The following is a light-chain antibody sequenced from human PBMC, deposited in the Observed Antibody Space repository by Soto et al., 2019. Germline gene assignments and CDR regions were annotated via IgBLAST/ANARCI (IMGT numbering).Light chain of an antibody. CDR2: GAS. V-gene: IGKV3-20*01. CDR3: RQYGSSLIT. J-gene: IGKJ5*01. Sequence: EIVLTQSPGTLSFSPGERATLSCRASQSVSSNFLAWYQEKPGQAPRLLIYGASSRATGIPERFSGSGSGTDFSLTISRLEPEDFAVYYCRQYGSSLITFGQGTRLEIK. CDR1: QSVSSNF.